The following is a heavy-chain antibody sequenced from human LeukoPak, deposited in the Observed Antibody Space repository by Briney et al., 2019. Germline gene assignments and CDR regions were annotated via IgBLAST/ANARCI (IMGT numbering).Heavy chain of an antibody. V-gene: IGHV4-39*01. CDR1: GGSISSSSYY. J-gene: IGHJ4*02. D-gene: IGHD3-3*01. CDR2: IYYSGST. CDR3: ARQPEDFRSESRLDY. Sequence: PSETLSLTCTVSGGSISSSSYYWGWIRQPPGKGLEWIGSIYYSGSTYYNPSLKSRVTISVDTSKNQFSLKLSSVTAADTAVYYCARQPEDFRSESRLDYWGQGTLVTVSS.